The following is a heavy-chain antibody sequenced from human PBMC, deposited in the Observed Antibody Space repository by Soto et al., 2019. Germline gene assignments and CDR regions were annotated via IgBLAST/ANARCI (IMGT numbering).Heavy chain of an antibody. Sequence: QVQLVQSGAEVKKPGSSVKVSCKASGGTFSSYAISWVRQAPGHGLEWMGGIIPIFGTANYAQKFQGRVTITADKSTSTASMELISLRTEDTAVYDCARSGFPGIAAYWGQGTMVTVSS. J-gene: IGHJ4*02. D-gene: IGHD6-13*01. CDR3: ARSGFPGIAAY. CDR1: GGTFSSYA. CDR2: IIPIFGTA. V-gene: IGHV1-69*14.